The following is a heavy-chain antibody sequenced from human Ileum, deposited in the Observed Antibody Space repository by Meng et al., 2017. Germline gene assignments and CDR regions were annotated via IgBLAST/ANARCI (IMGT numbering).Heavy chain of an antibody. J-gene: IGHJ3*02. CDR3: ARDEGSTDSFDI. V-gene: IGHV1-2*06. Sequence: QVQLVQSGAEVKKPGASVKVSCKASGYTFTGYYMHWVRQAPGQGLGWMGRINPHSGGTNYAQKFQGRVTLTRDTSISTAYMELSRLRSDDTALYYCARDEGSTDSFDIWGQGTLVTVSS. CDR2: INPHSGGT. CDR1: GYTFTGYY. D-gene: IGHD2-2*01.